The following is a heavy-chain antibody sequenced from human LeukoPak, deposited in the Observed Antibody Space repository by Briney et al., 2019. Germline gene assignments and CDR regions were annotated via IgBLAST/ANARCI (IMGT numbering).Heavy chain of an antibody. Sequence: ASVKVSCKASGGTFSSYAISWVRQAPGQGLKWMGGIIPIFGTANYAQKFQGRVTITADESTSTAYMELSSLRSEDTAVYYCATLVVPAAIPGDAFDIWGQGTMVTVSS. D-gene: IGHD2-2*02. CDR3: ATLVVPAAIPGDAFDI. V-gene: IGHV1-69*13. J-gene: IGHJ3*02. CDR2: IIPIFGTA. CDR1: GGTFSSYA.